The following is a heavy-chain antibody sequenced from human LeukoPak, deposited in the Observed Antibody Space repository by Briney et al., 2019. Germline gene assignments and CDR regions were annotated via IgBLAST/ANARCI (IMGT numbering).Heavy chain of an antibody. V-gene: IGHV3-21*01. CDR1: GFTFSSYS. CDR2: ISSTSRYI. D-gene: IGHD2-15*01. CDR3: ATAGLYCSGGTCYSNHDY. J-gene: IGHJ4*02. Sequence: PGGSLRLSCAASGFTFSSYSMNWVRQAPGKGLQWVSSISSTSRYIYYADSVKGRFTISRDNAENSVYLLMNSLRAEDTAVYYCATAGLYCSGGTCYSNHDYWGQGTLVTVSS.